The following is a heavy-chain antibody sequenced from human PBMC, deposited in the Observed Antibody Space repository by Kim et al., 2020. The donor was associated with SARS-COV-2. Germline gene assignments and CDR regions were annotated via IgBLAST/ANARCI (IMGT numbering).Heavy chain of an antibody. CDR1: GGSISSSSYY. V-gene: IGHV4-39*01. D-gene: IGHD3-22*01. Sequence: SETLSLTCTVSGGSISSSSYYWGWISQPPGKGLEWIGSIYYSGSTHYNPSLKSRVTISVDTSKNQFSLKLSSVTAADTAVYYCARYPAYYYGSSAYYYGGFDYWGQGTLVTVSS. J-gene: IGHJ4*02. CDR3: ARYPAYYYGSSAYYYGGFDY. CDR2: IYYSGST.